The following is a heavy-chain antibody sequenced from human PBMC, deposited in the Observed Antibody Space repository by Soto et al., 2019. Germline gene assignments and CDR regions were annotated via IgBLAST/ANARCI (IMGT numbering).Heavy chain of an antibody. J-gene: IGHJ6*03. CDR2: ISYDGSNK. D-gene: IGHD4-4*01. Sequence: GGSLRLSCAASGFTFSSYGMHWVRQAPGKGLEWVAVISYDGSNKYYADSVKGRFTISRDNSKNTLYLQMNSLRAEDTAVYYCAKVYSNYYYYMDVSGKGTTVTVSS. V-gene: IGHV3-30*18. CDR3: AKVYSNYYYYMDV. CDR1: GFTFSSYG.